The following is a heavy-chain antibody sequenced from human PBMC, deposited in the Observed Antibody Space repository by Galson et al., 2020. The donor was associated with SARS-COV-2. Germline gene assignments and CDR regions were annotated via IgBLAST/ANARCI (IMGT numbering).Heavy chain of an antibody. V-gene: IGHV3-30-3*01. CDR3: ARDYDILTGYHFDY. CDR2: ISYDGSNK. J-gene: IGHJ4*02. Sequence: SLNISCAAPGFTFSSYAMHWARQAPGKGLEWVAVISYDGSNKYYADSVKGRFTISRDNSKNTLYRQMNSLRAEDTAVYYCARDYDILTGYHFDYWGQGTLVTVSS. CDR1: GFTFSSYA. D-gene: IGHD3-9*01.